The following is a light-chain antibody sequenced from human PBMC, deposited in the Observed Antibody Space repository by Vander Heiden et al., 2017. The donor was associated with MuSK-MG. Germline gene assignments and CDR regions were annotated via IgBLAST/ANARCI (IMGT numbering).Light chain of an antibody. Sequence: DIVMTKSPLSLPVTPGEPASISCRSSQSLLHSKGYNYLDWYLQKPGQSPQLLIYLGSNRASGVPDRFSGSGSGTDFTLKISRVEAEDVGLYYCMQALEISPTFGQGTKVEIK. J-gene: IGKJ1*01. CDR3: MQALEISPT. V-gene: IGKV2-28*01. CDR1: QSLLHSKGYNY. CDR2: LGS.